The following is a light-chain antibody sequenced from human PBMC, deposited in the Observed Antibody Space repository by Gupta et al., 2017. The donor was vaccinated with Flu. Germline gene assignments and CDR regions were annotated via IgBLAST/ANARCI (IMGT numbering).Light chain of an antibody. V-gene: IGKV1-5*03. Sequence: DIPMTQSPSTLSASVGDRVTINCRASQSISSWLAWYQQKPGEATKLLIYKASSLESGVPSRFSGSGSGTEFTLAISSLQPDDFATYYCQQYNSYSLTFGGWTKVEIK. CDR1: QSISSW. CDR2: KAS. J-gene: IGKJ4*01. CDR3: QQYNSYSLT.